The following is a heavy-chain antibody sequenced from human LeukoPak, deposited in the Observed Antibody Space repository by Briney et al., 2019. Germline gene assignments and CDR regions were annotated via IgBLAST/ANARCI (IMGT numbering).Heavy chain of an antibody. J-gene: IGHJ3*02. Sequence: PSETLSLTCTVSSFSINNGYYWGWIRQAPGKGLEWIGSMYHSGDSYYNPSLKSRVSISVDTSKNQFSLKLSSVTAADTAVYYCARAVTVTCAFDIWGQGTMVTVSS. CDR2: MYHSGDS. D-gene: IGHD4-17*01. CDR1: SFSINNGYY. V-gene: IGHV4-38-2*02. CDR3: ARAVTVTCAFDI.